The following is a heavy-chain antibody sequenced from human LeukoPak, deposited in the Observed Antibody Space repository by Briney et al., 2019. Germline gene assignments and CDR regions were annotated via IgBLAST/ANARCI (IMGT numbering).Heavy chain of an antibody. CDR3: AKCVYSNIYYWFDP. CDR1: GFTFEDYG. J-gene: IGHJ5*02. Sequence: PGGSLRLSCAASGFTFEDYGMHWVRQAAGKGLEWVSLITGNGVSTYYADSVKGRFTISRDNSKNSLYLQMNSLRTEDTALYYCAKCVYSNIYYWFDPWGQGTLVSVSS. V-gene: IGHV3-43*02. D-gene: IGHD6-13*01. CDR2: ITGNGVST.